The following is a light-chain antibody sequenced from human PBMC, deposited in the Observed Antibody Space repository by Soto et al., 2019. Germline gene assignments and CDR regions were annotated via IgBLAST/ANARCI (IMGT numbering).Light chain of an antibody. Sequence: EIVMTQSPGTLSVSPGDSATLSCRASQSVGKRLAWYQQRPGQAPRLLIYAASTRATGIPARFSAFGSGTEFTLTINGLQSEDFAFYYCQQYHNWPLYTFGQGTNLDI. CDR1: QSVGKR. J-gene: IGKJ2*01. CDR3: QQYHNWPLYT. CDR2: AAS. V-gene: IGKV3-15*01.